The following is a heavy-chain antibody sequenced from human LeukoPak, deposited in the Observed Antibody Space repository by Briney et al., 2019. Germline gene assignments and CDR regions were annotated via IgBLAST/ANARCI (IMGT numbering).Heavy chain of an antibody. CDR3: AREAGPILGLWSTVDY. V-gene: IGHV7-4-1*02. CDR1: GYTFTSYA. D-gene: IGHD5-18*01. CDR2: INTNTGNP. Sequence: ASVKVSCKASGYTFTSYAMNWVRQAPGQGLEWMGWINTNTGNPTYAQGFTGRFVFSLDTSVSTAYLQISSLKAEDTAIYYCAREAGPILGLWSTVDYWGQGTLVTVSS. J-gene: IGHJ4*02.